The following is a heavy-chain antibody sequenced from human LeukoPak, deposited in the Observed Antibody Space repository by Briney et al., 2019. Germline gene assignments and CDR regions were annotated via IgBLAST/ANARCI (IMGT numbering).Heavy chain of an antibody. D-gene: IGHD3-22*01. Sequence: SQTLSLTCTVSAGSISSGSYYWSWIRQPAGKGLEWIARIYTSGSTNYNPSLKSRVTISVDTSKNQFSLKLSSVTAADTAVYYCARSRHDSSGYYADAFDIWGQGTMVTVSS. J-gene: IGHJ3*02. CDR3: ARSRHDSSGYYADAFDI. CDR1: AGSISSGSYY. CDR2: IYTSGST. V-gene: IGHV4-61*02.